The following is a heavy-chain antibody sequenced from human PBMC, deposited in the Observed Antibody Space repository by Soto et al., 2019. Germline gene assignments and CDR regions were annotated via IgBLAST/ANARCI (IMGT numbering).Heavy chain of an antibody. D-gene: IGHD6-13*01. J-gene: IGHJ5*01. CDR1: EFTFSSNA. V-gene: IGHV3-23*01. CDR3: AKDFTAYLSSWFHF. CDR2: ITGSDSTT. Sequence: EVQLLESGGGLVQPGGSLRLSCAASEFTFSSNAMHWVRQAQGKGLECVSGITGSDSTTFYADSVKGRFTISRDNSKNTLYLHMNSLRAEDTAIYYCAKDFTAYLSSWFHFWGQGTLVTVSS.